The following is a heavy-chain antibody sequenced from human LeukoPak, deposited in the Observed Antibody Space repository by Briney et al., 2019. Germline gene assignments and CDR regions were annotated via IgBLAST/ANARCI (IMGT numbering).Heavy chain of an antibody. CDR1: GGSISSSSYY. Sequence: PSETLSLTCTVSGGSISSSSYYWGWIRQPPGKGLEWIGSIYYSGSTYYNPSLKSRVTISVDTSKNQLSLKLSSVTAADTAVYFCARSGGLWLLTCYFDYWGQGTLVTVSS. CDR2: IYYSGST. J-gene: IGHJ4*02. V-gene: IGHV4-39*07. CDR3: ARSGGLWLLTCYFDY. D-gene: IGHD3-22*01.